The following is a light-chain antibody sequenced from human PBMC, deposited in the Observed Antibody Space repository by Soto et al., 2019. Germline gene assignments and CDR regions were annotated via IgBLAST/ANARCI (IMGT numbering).Light chain of an antibody. V-gene: IGLV2-23*01. CDR3: CSNAVGSTYV. J-gene: IGLJ1*01. CDR1: NTDIGGYNW. CDR2: EAY. Sequence: QSALAQPASVSGSPGQSITISCTGTNTDIGGYNWVSWYQQYPGNAPKLIIFEAYKRPSGVSNRFSGSKSGSTASLTISGLQAEDEADYYCCSNAVGSTYVFGTGTKVTVL.